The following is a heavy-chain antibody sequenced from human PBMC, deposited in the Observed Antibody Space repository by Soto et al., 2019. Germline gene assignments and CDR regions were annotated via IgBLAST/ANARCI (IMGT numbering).Heavy chain of an antibody. J-gene: IGHJ4*02. CDR3: ARDASGSTCDY. CDR1: GFTFSRCA. V-gene: IGHV3-30-3*01. Sequence: QVQLVESGGGMVQPGRSLRLSCAASGFTFSRCAMHWVRQAPGKGLEWVALISYDGSNKYYADSVKGRFTMSRDNSKNTLYLQMNSLRAEDTAVYYCARDASGSTCDYWGQGTLVTVSS. D-gene: IGHD3-10*01. CDR2: ISYDGSNK.